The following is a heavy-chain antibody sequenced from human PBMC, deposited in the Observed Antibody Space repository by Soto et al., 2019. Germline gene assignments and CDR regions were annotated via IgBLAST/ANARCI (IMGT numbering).Heavy chain of an antibody. D-gene: IGHD3-10*01. CDR1: GYTFTAYG. CDR2: ISNYNGNT. Sequence: QVQLVQSGTEMKKPGDTMKVSCKASGYTFTAYGINWVRQAPGQGLEWMGWISNYNGNTNYAQRLQGRVTMTTDTSTTTAYMELRSLRSDDTAVYYCARTHGELRGSGSNEYWGQGTLVTVSS. V-gene: IGHV1-18*01. J-gene: IGHJ4*02. CDR3: ARTHGELRGSGSNEY.